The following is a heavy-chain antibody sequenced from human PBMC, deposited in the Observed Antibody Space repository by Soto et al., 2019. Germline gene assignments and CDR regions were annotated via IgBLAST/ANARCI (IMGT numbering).Heavy chain of an antibody. CDR3: ARDPTYYDFWSGQPYYYGMDV. CDR2: ISAYNGNT. CDR1: GYTFTSYG. V-gene: IGHV1-18*04. J-gene: IGHJ6*02. D-gene: IGHD3-3*01. Sequence: VKVSCKASGYTFTSYGISWVRQAPGQGLEWMGWISAYNGNTNYAQKLQGRVTMTTDTSTSTAYMELRSLRSDDTAVYYCARDPTYYDFWSGQPYYYGMDVWGQGTTVTVSS.